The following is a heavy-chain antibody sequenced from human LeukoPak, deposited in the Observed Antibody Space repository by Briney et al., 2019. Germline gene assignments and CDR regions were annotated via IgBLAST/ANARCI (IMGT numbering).Heavy chain of an antibody. CDR1: GFTFSSYS. D-gene: IGHD6-19*01. J-gene: IGHJ6*03. CDR3: ARAIAVPGLDYYYFYMDV. V-gene: IGHV3-21*01. CDR2: ISSRSSYI. Sequence: GGSLRLSCAASGFTFSSYSMNWVRQAPGKGLEWVSSISSRSSYIYYADSVKGRFTISRDNAKNSLYLQMNSLTAGDTAFYYCARAIAVPGLDYYYFYMDVWGKGTTVTVSS.